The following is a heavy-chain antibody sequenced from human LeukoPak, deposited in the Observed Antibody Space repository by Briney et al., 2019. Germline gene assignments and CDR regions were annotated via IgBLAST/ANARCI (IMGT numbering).Heavy chain of an antibody. J-gene: IGHJ5*02. V-gene: IGHV1-18*01. CDR1: GYTFTSYG. CDR3: ARDYYGSGSSLAFDP. Sequence: ASVKVSCKASGYTFTSYGISWVRQAPGQGLEWMGWISAYNGNTNYAQKPQGRVTMTTDTSTSTAYMELRSLRSDDTAVYYCARDYYGSGSSLAFDPWGQGTLVTVSS. D-gene: IGHD3-10*01. CDR2: ISAYNGNT.